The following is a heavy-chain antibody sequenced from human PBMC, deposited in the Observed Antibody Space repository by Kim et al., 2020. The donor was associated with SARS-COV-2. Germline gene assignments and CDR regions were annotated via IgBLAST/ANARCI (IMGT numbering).Heavy chain of an antibody. CDR3: ARQSRIAAAVLGPRYFDL. CDR2: IYHSGST. J-gene: IGHJ2*01. V-gene: IGHV4-39*01. CDR1: GGSIRSNNYY. D-gene: IGHD6-13*01. Sequence: SETLSLTCTVSGGSIRSNNYYWGWIRQPPGKGLEWIGTIYHSGSTHYNPSLESRVTISVDTSKNEFSLKLSSVTAADTAVFYCARQSRIAAAVLGPRYFDLWGRGTLVTVSS.